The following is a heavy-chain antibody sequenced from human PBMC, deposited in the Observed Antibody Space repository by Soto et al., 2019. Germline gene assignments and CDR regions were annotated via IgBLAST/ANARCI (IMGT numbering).Heavy chain of an antibody. J-gene: IGHJ3*02. V-gene: IGHV4-39*01. CDR3: VRRSPEDAFDI. CDR2: IYFTGNT. CDR1: GGSITSSSHF. Sequence: SETLSLTCSASGGSITSSSHFWGWVRQPPGKGLEWIGTIYFTGNTYYTPSLKGRLTMSIDTSKNEFSLRLNSVTAADTAVYYCVRRSPEDAFDIWGQGTMVTVSS.